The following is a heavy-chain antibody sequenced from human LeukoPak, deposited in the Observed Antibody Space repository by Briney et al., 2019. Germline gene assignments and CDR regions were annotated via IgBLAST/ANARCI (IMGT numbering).Heavy chain of an antibody. Sequence: AGGSLRLSCVASEFTFSSFWMTWVRQPPGQGLEWVANIKTDGSEEYYVDSVKGRFTISRDNDKNSVFLEMNSLRAEDTAVYYCARVDPYDFWSGYSDLGWGLDVWGHGTTVTVSS. J-gene: IGHJ6*02. D-gene: IGHD3-3*01. CDR1: EFTFSSFW. V-gene: IGHV3-7*03. CDR2: IKTDGSEE. CDR3: ARVDPYDFWSGYSDLGWGLDV.